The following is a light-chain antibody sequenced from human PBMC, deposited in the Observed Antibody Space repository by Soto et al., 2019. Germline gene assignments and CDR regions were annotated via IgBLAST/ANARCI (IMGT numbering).Light chain of an antibody. V-gene: IGKV1-9*01. CDR2: AAS. CDR1: PGISSY. J-gene: IGKJ1*01. Sequence: DIQLTQSPSFLSASVGDRVTITCRASPGISSYLTWYQQKPGKAPKLLIYAASTLQSAVPSRFSGSGSGTEFTLTISSLQPEDIATYYCQQLNSYSVTFGQGTKVEIK. CDR3: QQLNSYSVT.